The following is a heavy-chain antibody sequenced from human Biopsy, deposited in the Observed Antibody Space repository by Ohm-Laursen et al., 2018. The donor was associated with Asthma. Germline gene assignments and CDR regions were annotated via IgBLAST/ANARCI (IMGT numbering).Heavy chain of an antibody. CDR2: ISYDGYNK. Sequence: SLRLSCAASVFTFSRFGMHWVRRAPGKGLEWVALISYDGYNKYYIDPVKGRFTISRDNSENTMYLQMNSLRAEDTAVYYCARGFICRGDHCPGPFAFDMRGQGTMVTVSS. CDR1: VFTFSRFG. D-gene: IGHD2-15*01. V-gene: IGHV3-30*03. CDR3: ARGFICRGDHCPGPFAFDM. J-gene: IGHJ3*02.